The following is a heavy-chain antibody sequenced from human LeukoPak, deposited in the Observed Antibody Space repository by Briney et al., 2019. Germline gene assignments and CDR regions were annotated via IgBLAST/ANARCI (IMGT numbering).Heavy chain of an antibody. J-gene: IGHJ4*02. V-gene: IGHV3-7*01. D-gene: IGHD3-3*01. CDR2: INQDGSEK. CDR1: GFTFSSYW. Sequence: PGGSLRLSCAASGFTFSSYWTSWVRQAPGKGLEWVAIINQDGSEKYYVDSVKGRFTISRDNVKNSLYLQMNSPSADDTAVYYCALRRNFCFDYWGQGTLVTVSS. CDR3: ALRRNFCFDY.